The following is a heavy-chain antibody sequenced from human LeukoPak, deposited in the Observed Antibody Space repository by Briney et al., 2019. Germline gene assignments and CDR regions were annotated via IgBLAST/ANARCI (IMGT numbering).Heavy chain of an antibody. Sequence: SGPTLLSPTPTLTLTCTSSGFSLSTRGVGVGWIRQSPGKALEWLALLYWDDDERYSPSLKSRLTITKDTSKNQVVLTMTNMDPVDTATYFCAHRRMLGAMDYWGQGTLVTVSS. V-gene: IGHV2-5*02. CDR2: LYWDDDE. D-gene: IGHD1-26*01. J-gene: IGHJ4*02. CDR3: AHRRMLGAMDY. CDR1: GFSLSTRGVG.